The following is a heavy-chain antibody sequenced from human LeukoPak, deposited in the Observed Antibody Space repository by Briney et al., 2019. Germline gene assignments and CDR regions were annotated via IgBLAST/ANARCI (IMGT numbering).Heavy chain of an antibody. CDR3: TRGDFYVGAQDY. Sequence: GGSLRLSCAASGFTFSSYSMNWVRQAPGKGLEWVSSISSSSSYIYYADSVKGRFTISRDNAKNTLYLQMNSLGAGDTAVYYCTRGDFYVGAQDYWGQGTLVAVSS. CDR2: ISSSSSYI. J-gene: IGHJ4*02. D-gene: IGHD1-26*01. CDR1: GFTFSSYS. V-gene: IGHV3-21*01.